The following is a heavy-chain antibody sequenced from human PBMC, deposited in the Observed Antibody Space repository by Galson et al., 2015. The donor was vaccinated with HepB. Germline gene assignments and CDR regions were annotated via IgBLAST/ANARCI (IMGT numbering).Heavy chain of an antibody. V-gene: IGHV4-31*03. CDR3: ARRGTIFGVVFSAGALGWFDP. D-gene: IGHD3-3*01. CDR2: IYYSGST. CDR1: GGSISSGGYY. J-gene: IGHJ5*02. Sequence: TLSLTCTVSGGSISSGGYYWSWIRQHPGKGLEWIGYIYYSGSTYYNPSLKSRVTISVDTSKNQFSLKLSSVTAADTAVYYCARRGTIFGVVFSAGALGWFDPWGQGTLVTVSS.